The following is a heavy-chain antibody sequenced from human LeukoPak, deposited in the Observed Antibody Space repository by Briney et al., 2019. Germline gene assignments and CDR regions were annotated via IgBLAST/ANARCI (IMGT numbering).Heavy chain of an antibody. CDR3: AGDYGSGSYQG. CDR1: GASISSYY. J-gene: IGHJ4*02. CDR2: IYYSGST. Sequence: NPSETLSLTCTVSGASISSYYWSWIRQPPGKGLEWIGYIYYSGSTNYNPSLKSRVTISVDTSKNQFSLKLSSVTAADTAVYYCAGDYGSGSYQGWGQGTLVTVSS. D-gene: IGHD3-10*01. V-gene: IGHV4-59*12.